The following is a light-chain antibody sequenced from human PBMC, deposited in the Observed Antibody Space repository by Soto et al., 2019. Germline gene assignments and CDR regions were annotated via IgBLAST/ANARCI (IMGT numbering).Light chain of an antibody. J-gene: IGLJ2*01. CDR2: QDT. V-gene: IGLV3-1*01. CDR3: QAWDSGNVV. CDR1: KLGDQY. Sequence: SYELTQPPSVSVSPGQTATITCSGDKLGDQYASWYQQKPGQSPVLVIYQDTKRPSGIPERFSGSTLGNTATLTISETHAMDEADYYCQAWDSGNVVFGGGTKLTVL.